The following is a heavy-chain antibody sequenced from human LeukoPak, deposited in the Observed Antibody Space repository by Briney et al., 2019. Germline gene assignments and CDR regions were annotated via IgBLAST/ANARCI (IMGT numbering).Heavy chain of an antibody. CDR2: IIPIFGTA. CDR1: GGTFSSYA. J-gene: IGHJ6*03. V-gene: IGHV1-69*05. CDR3: ARAPLGRDYDILTGDQTYYYYYMDV. D-gene: IGHD3-9*01. Sequence: SVKVSCKASGGTFSSYASSWVRQAPGQGLEWMGGIIPIFGTANYAQKFQGRVTITTDESTSTAYMELSSLRSEDTAVYYCARAPLGRDYDILTGDQTYYYYYMDVWGKGTTVTVSS.